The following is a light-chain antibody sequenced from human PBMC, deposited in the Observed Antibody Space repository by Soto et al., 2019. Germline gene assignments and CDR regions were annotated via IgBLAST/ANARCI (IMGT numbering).Light chain of an antibody. Sequence: VPITCRASQRIRRCLDWYQQKPGKAPKLLIYDASSLERGVPSRFSGSGSGTDFTLTISSLQPEDFAVYYCQQYSIWRTFGQGTKVDIK. J-gene: IGKJ1*01. CDR1: QRIRRC. V-gene: IGKV1-5*01. CDR3: QQYSIWRT. CDR2: DAS.